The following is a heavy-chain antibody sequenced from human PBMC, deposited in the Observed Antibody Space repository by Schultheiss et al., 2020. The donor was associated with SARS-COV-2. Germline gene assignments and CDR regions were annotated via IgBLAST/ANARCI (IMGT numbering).Heavy chain of an antibody. J-gene: IGHJ2*01. CDR3: ARGVDTAMVWYFDL. D-gene: IGHD5-18*01. CDR1: GFTFSSYA. V-gene: IGHV3-64*04. CDR2: ISSNGGST. Sequence: GGSLRLSCAASGFTFSSYAMHWVRQAPGKGLEYVSAISSNGGSTYYADSVKGRFTVSRDNSKNTLYLQMNSLRAEDTAVYYCARGVDTAMVWYFDLWGRGTLVTVSS.